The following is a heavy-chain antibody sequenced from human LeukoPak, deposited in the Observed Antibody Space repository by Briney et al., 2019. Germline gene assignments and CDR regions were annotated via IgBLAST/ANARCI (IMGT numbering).Heavy chain of an antibody. D-gene: IGHD1-1*01. J-gene: IGHJ4*02. CDR3: ARDLWETGTYFDY. V-gene: IGHV3-33*01. Sequence: PGRPLRLSCAAPGFTFSSYGMHWVRRAPGKGLEWVAVIWYDGSNKYYADSVKGRFTISRDNSKNTLYLQMNSLRAKDTAVYYCARDLWETGTYFDYWGQGTLVTVSS. CDR2: IWYDGSNK. CDR1: GFTFSSYG.